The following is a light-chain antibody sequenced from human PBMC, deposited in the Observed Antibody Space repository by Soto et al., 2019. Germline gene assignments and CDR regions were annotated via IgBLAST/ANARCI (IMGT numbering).Light chain of an antibody. CDR1: QSVSSSY. V-gene: IGKV3-20*01. Sequence: EIVLTQSPGTLSLSPGERATLSCRASQSVSSSYLAWYQQKPGQAPRLLIYDASSRATGITDRFSGSGSGTDFTLTISRLEPEDFAVYYCQQYGSAPRTVGQRTKVEIK. J-gene: IGKJ1*01. CDR2: DAS. CDR3: QQYGSAPRT.